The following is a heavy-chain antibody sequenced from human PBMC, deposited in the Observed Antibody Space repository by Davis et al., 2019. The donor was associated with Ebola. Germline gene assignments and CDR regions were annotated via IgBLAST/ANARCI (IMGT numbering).Heavy chain of an antibody. V-gene: IGHV3-21*01. Sequence: GESLKISCAASGFTFSSYSMNWVRQAPGKGLEWVSSISSSSSYIYYADSVKGRFTISRDNAKNTLYLQMNSLRAEDTAVYYCASGAMALFDYWGQGTLVTVSS. D-gene: IGHD5-18*01. J-gene: IGHJ4*02. CDR1: GFTFSSYS. CDR3: ASGAMALFDY. CDR2: ISSSSSYI.